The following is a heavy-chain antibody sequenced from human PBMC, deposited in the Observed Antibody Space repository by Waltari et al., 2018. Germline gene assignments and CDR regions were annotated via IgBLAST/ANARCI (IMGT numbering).Heavy chain of an antibody. CDR1: GYSMNKDNW. Sequence: QLHLQQSGPGRVKPSESLSLTCALSGYSMNKDNWCTWVGQPPGKGLEWSGQIQGSGRPNYNPSLESRVTVSIDTSINQFSLKVSYATAADTAVYYCARDRGRGLYLDSWGQGTLVTVSP. D-gene: IGHD2-15*01. V-gene: IGHV4-4*02. CDR2: IQGSGRP. J-gene: IGHJ4*02. CDR3: ARDRGRGLYLDS.